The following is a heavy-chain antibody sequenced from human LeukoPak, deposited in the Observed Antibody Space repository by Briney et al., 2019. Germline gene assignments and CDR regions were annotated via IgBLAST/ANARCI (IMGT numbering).Heavy chain of an antibody. CDR2: IIPIFGTA. V-gene: IGHV1-69*06. CDR1: GGTFSSYA. D-gene: IGHD2-2*01. CDR3: ARAGCSSTSCYHAAFNI. J-gene: IGHJ3*02. Sequence: SVKVSCKASGGTFSSYAISWVRQAPGQGLEWMGGIIPIFGTANYAQKFQGRVTITADKSTSTAYMELSSLRSEDTAVYYCARAGCSSTSCYHAAFNIWGQGTMVTVSS.